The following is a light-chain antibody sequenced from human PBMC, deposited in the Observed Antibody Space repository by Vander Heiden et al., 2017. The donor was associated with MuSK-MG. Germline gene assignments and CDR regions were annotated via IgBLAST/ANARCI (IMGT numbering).Light chain of an antibody. CDR2: GAS. Sequence: VEMTQSPATLSVSPGERATLSCRASQSVSSNLAWYQQKPGQAPRLLIYGASTRATGIPARFSGSGSGTEFTLTISSLQSEDFAVYYCQQDNNWPRTFGQGTKVEIK. CDR1: QSVSSN. CDR3: QQDNNWPRT. J-gene: IGKJ1*01. V-gene: IGKV3-15*01.